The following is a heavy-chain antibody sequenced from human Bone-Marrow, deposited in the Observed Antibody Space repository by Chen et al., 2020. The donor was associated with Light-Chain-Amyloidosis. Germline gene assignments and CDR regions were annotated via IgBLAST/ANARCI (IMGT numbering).Heavy chain of an antibody. Sequence: QVQLAQSGAEVKKPGASVKVSCKASGYTFTGYYIHWVRQAPGQGLEWMGWINPNSEGTNYAQNFQGRVTMTRDTSISTAYMELSRLRFDDTAVYYCARGPLNYGYEFLDYWGQGTLVTVSS. CDR3: ARGPLNYGYEFLDY. D-gene: IGHD5-18*01. J-gene: IGHJ4*02. V-gene: IGHV1-2*02. CDR1: GYTFTGYY. CDR2: INPNSEGT.